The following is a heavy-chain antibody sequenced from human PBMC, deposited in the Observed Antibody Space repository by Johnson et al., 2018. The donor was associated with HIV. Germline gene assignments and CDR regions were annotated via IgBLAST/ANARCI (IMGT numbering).Heavy chain of an antibody. CDR2: ISWNSGVL. D-gene: IGHD1-26*01. V-gene: IGHV3-9*01. CDR3: ARDLVVGATPVHDAFDI. Sequence: VESGGGLVQPGRSLRLSCAASGFTFDDYAMHWVRQAPGKGLELVSGISWNSGVLAYADSVKGRFTISRDNATNSLYLQMNSLRAEDTAVYYCARDLVVGATPVHDAFDIWGQGTMVTVSS. CDR1: GFTFDDYA. J-gene: IGHJ3*02.